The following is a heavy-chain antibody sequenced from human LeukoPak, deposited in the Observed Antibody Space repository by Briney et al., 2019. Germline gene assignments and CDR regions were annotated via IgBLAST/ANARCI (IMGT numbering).Heavy chain of an antibody. V-gene: IGHV3-23*01. Sequence: GGSLRLSCAASGFTFSSYAMSWVRQAPGKGLEWVSAISSSGGSTYYADSVKGRFTISRDNSKNTLYLQMNSLRAEDTAVYYCAKDSSYDFWSGLQDWFDPWGQGTLVTVSS. CDR1: GFTFSSYA. J-gene: IGHJ5*02. CDR3: AKDSSYDFWSGLQDWFDP. D-gene: IGHD3-3*01. CDR2: ISSSGGST.